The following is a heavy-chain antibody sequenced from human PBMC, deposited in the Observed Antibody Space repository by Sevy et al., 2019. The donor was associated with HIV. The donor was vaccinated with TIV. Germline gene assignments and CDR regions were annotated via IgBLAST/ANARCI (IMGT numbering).Heavy chain of an antibody. CDR3: ARWDADRRWYFDY. J-gene: IGHJ4*02. Sequence: GGSLRLSCAASGFMFSVYTMHWVRQAPGKGLEWMAVISYDGVSQYYADSVKGRFTISRDNSKTTLYLQMNSLRAEDTAVYYCARWDADRRWYFDYWGQGTLVTVSS. CDR1: GFMFSVYT. CDR2: ISYDGVSQ. D-gene: IGHD1-26*01. V-gene: IGHV3-30*04.